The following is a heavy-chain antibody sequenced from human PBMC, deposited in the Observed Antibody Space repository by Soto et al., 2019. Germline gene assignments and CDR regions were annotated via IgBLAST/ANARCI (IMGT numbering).Heavy chain of an antibody. CDR3: AREGKAAPGAGRWWFDP. V-gene: IGHV4-4*07. CDR2: IYATGTT. J-gene: IGHJ5*02. CDR1: GASISGYY. D-gene: IGHD6-13*01. Sequence: SETLSLTCTVSGASISGYYWSWIRKSAGKGLEWIGRIYATGTTDYNPSLKSRVMMSVDTSKKQFSLRLRSVTAEDTAVYYCAREGKAAPGAGRWWFDPWGQGTLVTVSS.